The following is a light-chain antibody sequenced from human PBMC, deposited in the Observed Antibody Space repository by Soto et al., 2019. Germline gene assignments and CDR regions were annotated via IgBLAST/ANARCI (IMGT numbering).Light chain of an antibody. J-gene: IGKJ1*01. Sequence: EIVLTQSPGTLSLSPGERATLSCRASQSISSSYLAWYQQKPGQSPRLLIFGASSRATGTPDRFSGSGSGTDFTLTINRLEPEDFAVFYCQQYGSSPWTFGQRTKVEIK. CDR1: QSISSSY. V-gene: IGKV3-20*01. CDR2: GAS. CDR3: QQYGSSPWT.